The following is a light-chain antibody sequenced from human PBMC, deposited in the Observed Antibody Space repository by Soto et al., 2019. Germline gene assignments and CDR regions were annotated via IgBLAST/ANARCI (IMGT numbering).Light chain of an antibody. CDR2: NNN. J-gene: IGLJ1*01. V-gene: IGLV1-44*01. CDR3: QSYDNSLSVYV. CDR1: SSNIGGRT. Sequence: QSALTQPPSASGTPGQRVTISCSGSSSNIGGRTVNWYQQLPGTAPRLLIFNNNQRPSGVPDRFSGSKSGTSASLAITGLQAEDEADYYCQSYDNSLSVYVFGTGTKVTVL.